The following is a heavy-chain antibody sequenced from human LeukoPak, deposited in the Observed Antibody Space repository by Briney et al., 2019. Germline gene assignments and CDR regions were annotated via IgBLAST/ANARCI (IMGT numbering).Heavy chain of an antibody. CDR1: GGTFSSYA. Sequence: SVKVSCKASGGTFSSYAISWVRQAPGQGLEWMGGIIPIFGTANYAQKFQGRVTITTDESTSTAYMELSSLRSEDTAVYYCARGEIVVVPVPSAFDIWGQETMVTVSS. V-gene: IGHV1-69*05. CDR3: ARGEIVVVPVPSAFDI. J-gene: IGHJ3*02. D-gene: IGHD2-2*01. CDR2: IIPIFGTA.